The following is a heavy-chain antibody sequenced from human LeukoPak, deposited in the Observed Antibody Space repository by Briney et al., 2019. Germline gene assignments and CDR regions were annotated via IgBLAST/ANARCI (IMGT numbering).Heavy chain of an antibody. V-gene: IGHV3-33*08. Sequence: GGSLRLSCAASGFTFDTYRMDWVRQAPGKGLEWVAVVWYDGGIKYYADSVKGRFTVSRDNSKSTLYLQLNSLRAEDTAVYYCARISCTGNSCRPYSYYDMDVWGQGTTVTVSS. D-gene: IGHD2-8*02. J-gene: IGHJ6*02. CDR2: VWYDGGIK. CDR3: ARISCTGNSCRPYSYYDMDV. CDR1: GFTFDTYR.